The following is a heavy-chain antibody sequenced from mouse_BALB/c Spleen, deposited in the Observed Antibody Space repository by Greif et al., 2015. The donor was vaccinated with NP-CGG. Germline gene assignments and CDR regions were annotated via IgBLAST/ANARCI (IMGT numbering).Heavy chain of an antibody. J-gene: IGHJ4*01. CDR1: GFSLTSYG. D-gene: IGHD2-4*01. CDR3: ASRSTMITTERVYYAMDY. V-gene: IGHV2-2*02. CDR2: IWSGGST. Sequence: QVQLQQSGPGLVQPSQSLSITCTVSGFSLTSYGVHWVRQSPGKGLEWLGVIWSGGSTDYNAAFISRLSISKDNSKSQVFFKMNSLQANDTAIYYCASRSTMITTERVYYAMDYWGQGTSVTVSS.